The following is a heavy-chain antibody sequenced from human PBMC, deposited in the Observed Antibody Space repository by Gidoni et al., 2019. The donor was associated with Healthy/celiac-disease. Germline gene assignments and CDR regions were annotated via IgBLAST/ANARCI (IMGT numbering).Heavy chain of an antibody. CDR1: GYTFPSYD. CDR2: MNPNSGNT. CDR3: ARGYYYDSSGYYRY. D-gene: IGHD3-22*01. J-gene: IGHJ4*02. Sequence: QVQLVQSGAEVKKPGASVKVSCKASGYTFPSYDINWVRQATGQGLEWMGWMNPNSGNTGYAQKVQGRVTMTRNTSKRTAYMELSSLRSEDTAVYYCARGYYYDSSGYYRYWGQGTLVTVSS. V-gene: IGHV1-8*01.